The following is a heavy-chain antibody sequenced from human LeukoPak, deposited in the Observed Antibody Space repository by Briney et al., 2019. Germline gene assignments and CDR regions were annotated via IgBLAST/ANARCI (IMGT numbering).Heavy chain of an antibody. J-gene: IGHJ4*02. D-gene: IGHD3-22*01. Sequence: ASVKVSCKASGYTFTSYYMHWVRQAPGQGLEWMGWMNPNSGNTGYAQKFQGRVTITRNTSISTACMELSSLRSEDTAVYYCARGLDYYDSSGYYFYYFDYWGQGTLVTVSS. V-gene: IGHV1-8*03. CDR3: ARGLDYYDSSGYYFYYFDY. CDR1: GYTFTSYY. CDR2: MNPNSGNT.